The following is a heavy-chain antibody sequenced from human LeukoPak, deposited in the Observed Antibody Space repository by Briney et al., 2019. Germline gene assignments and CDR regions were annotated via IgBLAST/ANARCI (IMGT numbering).Heavy chain of an antibody. CDR2: FDPEDGET. D-gene: IGHD5-12*01. Sequence: GASVKVSCKVSGYTLTELSMHWVRQAPGKGLEWMGGFDPEDGETIYAQKFQGRVTMTEDTSTDTAYMELSSLRSEDTAVYYCAVRYGVDIVATSFDYWGQGTLVTVSS. V-gene: IGHV1-24*01. CDR1: GYTLTELS. CDR3: AVRYGVDIVATSFDY. J-gene: IGHJ4*02.